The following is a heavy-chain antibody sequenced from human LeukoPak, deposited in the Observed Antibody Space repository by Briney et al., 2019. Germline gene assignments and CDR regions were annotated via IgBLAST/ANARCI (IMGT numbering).Heavy chain of an antibody. CDR2: IWYDGSNK. Sequence: GGSLRLSCAASGFTFSSYGMHWVRQAPGKGLEWVAVIWYDGSNKYYADSVKGRFTIFRDNSKNTLYLQMNSLRAEDTAVYYCARDQGYCSSTSRYRAYDAFDIWGQGTMVTVSS. D-gene: IGHD2-2*01. J-gene: IGHJ3*02. CDR3: ARDQGYCSSTSRYRAYDAFDI. CDR1: GFTFSSYG. V-gene: IGHV3-33*01.